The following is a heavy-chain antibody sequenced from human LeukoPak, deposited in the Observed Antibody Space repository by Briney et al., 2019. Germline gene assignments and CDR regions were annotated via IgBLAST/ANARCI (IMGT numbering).Heavy chain of an antibody. CDR2: IRYDESKK. CDR1: GLTFSYYG. J-gene: IGHJ4*02. V-gene: IGHV3-30*02. D-gene: IGHD1-26*01. Sequence: GGSLRLSCAASGLTFSYYGMHWARQAPGKGLEWVAFIRYDESKKFYGDSVKGRFTISRDNSKNTLYLQMNSLRTEDTAVYYCAKSHLPNAYSGTYYCDYWGQGTLVTVSS. CDR3: AKSHLPNAYSGTYYCDY.